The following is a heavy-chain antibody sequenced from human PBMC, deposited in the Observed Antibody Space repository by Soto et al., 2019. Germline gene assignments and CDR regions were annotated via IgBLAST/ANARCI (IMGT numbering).Heavy chain of an antibody. V-gene: IGHV6-1*01. CDR1: GGSVSSNSVA. CDR2: TYYRSKWYN. D-gene: IGHD6-19*01. CDR3: VRDTGSGSGWYGI. J-gene: IGHJ4*02. Sequence: SQTLSLTCAISGGSVSSNSVAWNWIIHSPSRGLEWLGRTYYRSKWYNAYSVSVKSRITINPDTSKNQFSLQLKSVTPEDTAVYYCVRDTGSGSGWYGIWGQGTQVTVSS.